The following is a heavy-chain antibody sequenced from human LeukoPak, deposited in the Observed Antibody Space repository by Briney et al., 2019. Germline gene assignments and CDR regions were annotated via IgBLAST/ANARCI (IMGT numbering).Heavy chain of an antibody. D-gene: IGHD1-26*01. CDR1: GYSINNDYY. CDR2: IYHSRST. J-gene: IGHJ6*03. Sequence: SETLSLTCTVSGYSINNDYYWGWIRQPPGKGLEWIGRIYHSRSTYYNPSLKSRFTISVDMAKNQLSLKLSSVTAADTAVYYCARVVSGVGYYMDVWGKGTTVTVSS. V-gene: IGHV4-38-2*02. CDR3: ARVVSGVGYYMDV.